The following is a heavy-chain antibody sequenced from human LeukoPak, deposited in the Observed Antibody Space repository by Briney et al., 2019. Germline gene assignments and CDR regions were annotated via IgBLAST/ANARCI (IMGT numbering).Heavy chain of an antibody. J-gene: IGHJ4*02. Sequence: GGSLRLSCAASGFTFSSYEMNWVRQAPGKGLEWVSCISSSGSTIYYADSVKGRFTISRDNARNSLYLQMNSLRAEDTAVYYCATADYYDISGYGPLDYWGQGTLVTVSS. V-gene: IGHV3-48*03. D-gene: IGHD3-22*01. CDR3: ATADYYDISGYGPLDY. CDR2: ISSSGSTI. CDR1: GFTFSSYE.